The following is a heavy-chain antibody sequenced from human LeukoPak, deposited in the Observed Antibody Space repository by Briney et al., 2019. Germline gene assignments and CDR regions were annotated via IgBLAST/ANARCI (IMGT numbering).Heavy chain of an antibody. V-gene: IGHV3-48*03. J-gene: IGHJ4*02. CDR2: ISSSGSTI. CDR1: GFTVSNYK. CDR3: ARVKGYYDSSGWRGYFGY. Sequence: PWGSLRLSCAASGFTVSNYKINWVCQGQGQWLELVSYISSSGSTIYYADSVNGRFTISRDNAKNSLYLQMNSLRAEDTAVYYCARVKGYYDSSGWRGYFGYWGQRNLVTVSS. D-gene: IGHD3-22*01.